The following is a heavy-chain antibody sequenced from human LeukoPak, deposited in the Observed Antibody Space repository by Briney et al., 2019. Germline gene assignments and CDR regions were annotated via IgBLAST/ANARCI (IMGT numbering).Heavy chain of an antibody. V-gene: IGHV3-49*03. D-gene: IGHD2-15*01. Sequence: GGSLRLSCTASGFTFGDYSMTWFRQAPGKGLEWVSFIRNKASGGTTEHAASVRGRFTTSRDDSKSIAYLQMNSPKTEDTALYYCTRDRIMTDFWGQGTLVTVSS. CDR1: GFTFGDYS. J-gene: IGHJ4*02. CDR2: IRNKASGGTT. CDR3: TRDRIMTDF.